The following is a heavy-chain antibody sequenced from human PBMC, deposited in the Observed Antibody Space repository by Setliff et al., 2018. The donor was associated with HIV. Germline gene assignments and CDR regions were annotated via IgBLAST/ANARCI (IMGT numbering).Heavy chain of an antibody. J-gene: IGHJ6*03. CDR1: GGTFSSYG. D-gene: IGHD3-9*01. V-gene: IGHV1-69*13. CDR3: ARALTSGGFYYYYMDV. Sequence: AASVKVSCKASGGTFSSYGISWVRQAPGQGLEWMGGIIPIFGTANYAQKFQGRVTITADESTSTAYMELSSLRSEDTAVYYCARALTSGGFYYYYMDVWGKGTTVTVSS. CDR2: IIPIFGTA.